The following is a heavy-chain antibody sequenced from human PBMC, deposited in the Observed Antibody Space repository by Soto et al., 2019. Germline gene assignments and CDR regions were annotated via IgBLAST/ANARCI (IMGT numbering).Heavy chain of an antibody. Sequence: PGESLKISCKGSGDSFTKHLISWVRQMPGKGLEWMGMIDPSDSYTNYSPSFQGHVTISTGKSITTAYLQWGTLEASDTAMYYCAYLVGKMATHMKDYWGQGTLVTVSS. J-gene: IGHJ4*02. CDR3: AYLVGKMATHMKDY. CDR1: GDSFTKHL. V-gene: IGHV5-10-1*01. CDR2: IDPSDSYT. D-gene: IGHD1-26*01.